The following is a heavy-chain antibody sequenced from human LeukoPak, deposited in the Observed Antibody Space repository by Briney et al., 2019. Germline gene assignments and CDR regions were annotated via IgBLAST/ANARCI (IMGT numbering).Heavy chain of an antibody. Sequence: PSETLSLTCAVDGGSFSGYYWTWIPQPPGRGLEWIGEINHSGSTNYNPSLKSRVAISVDTSKRQFSLKLNSVTAADTAMYYCARGRDPYWGQGTLVTVSS. CDR2: INHSGST. CDR1: GGSFSGYY. V-gene: IGHV4-34*01. D-gene: IGHD5-24*01. J-gene: IGHJ4*02. CDR3: ARGRDPY.